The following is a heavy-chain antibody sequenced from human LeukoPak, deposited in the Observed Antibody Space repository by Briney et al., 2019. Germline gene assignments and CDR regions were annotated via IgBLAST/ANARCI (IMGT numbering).Heavy chain of an antibody. CDR3: ARRRIAAAGTAGYYFDY. CDR2: INHSGST. V-gene: IGHV4-34*01. J-gene: IGHJ4*02. CDR1: GGSFSGYY. D-gene: IGHD6-13*01. Sequence: SETLSLTCAVYGGSFSGYYWSWIRQPPGKGLEWIGEINHSGSTNYNPSLKSRVTISVDTSKNQFSLKLSSVTAADTAVYYCARRRIAAAGTAGYYFDYWGQGTLVTDSS.